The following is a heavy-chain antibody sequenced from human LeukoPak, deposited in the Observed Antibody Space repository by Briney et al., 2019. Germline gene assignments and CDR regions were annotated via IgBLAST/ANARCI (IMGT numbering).Heavy chain of an antibody. CDR3: VRDHPAAGLIFDY. Sequence: GGSLRLSCAASGFAFSSHWMSWVRQAPGKGLEWVANINQDGSEKYYVDSVKGRFTISRDNAKNSLYLQVNSLRAEDTAVYYCVRDHPAAGLIFDYWGQGTLVTVSS. D-gene: IGHD6-13*01. CDR1: GFAFSSHW. J-gene: IGHJ4*02. CDR2: INQDGSEK. V-gene: IGHV3-7*03.